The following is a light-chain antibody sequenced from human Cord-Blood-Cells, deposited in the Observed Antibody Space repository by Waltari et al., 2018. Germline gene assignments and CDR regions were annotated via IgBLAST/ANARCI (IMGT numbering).Light chain of an antibody. V-gene: IGKV1-33*01. Sequence: DIQMTQYPSSLSASVGDRVTITCQASQDISNYLNWYQQTPGKAPKLLIYDASNLETGVPSRFSGSGSGTDYTFTISSLQPEDIATYYCQQYDNLPLTFGGGTKVEIK. CDR2: DAS. CDR1: QDISNY. CDR3: QQYDNLPLT. J-gene: IGKJ4*01.